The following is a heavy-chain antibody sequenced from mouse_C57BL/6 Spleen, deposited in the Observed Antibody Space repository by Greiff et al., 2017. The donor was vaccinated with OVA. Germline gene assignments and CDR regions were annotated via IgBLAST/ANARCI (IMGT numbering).Heavy chain of an antibody. CDR3: AREDYPGDYFDY. V-gene: IGHV1-82*01. CDR1: GYAFSSSW. CDR2: IYPGDGDT. D-gene: IGHD2-4*01. Sequence: QVQLKESGPELVKPGASVKISCKASGYAFSSSWMNWVKQRPGKGLEWIGRIYPGDGDTNYNGKFKGKATLTADKSSSTAYMQLSSLTSEDSAVYFCAREDYPGDYFDYWGQGTTLTVSS. J-gene: IGHJ2*01.